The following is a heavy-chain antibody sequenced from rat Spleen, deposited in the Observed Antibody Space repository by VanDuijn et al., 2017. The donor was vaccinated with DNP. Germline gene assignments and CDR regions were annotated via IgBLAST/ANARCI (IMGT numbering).Heavy chain of an antibody. D-gene: IGHD4-3*01. Sequence: EVQLVDSGGDLVQPGRSLKLSCASSGFTFSDYYMAWVRQAPTKGLEWVAYITYDGGSTYYRDSVQGRFTISRDNAKSTLYLQMDSLRSEDTATYYCVRWNSGHFDYWGQGVMVTVSS. V-gene: IGHV5-20*01. CDR1: GFTFSDYY. J-gene: IGHJ2*01. CDR3: VRWNSGHFDY. CDR2: ITYDGGST.